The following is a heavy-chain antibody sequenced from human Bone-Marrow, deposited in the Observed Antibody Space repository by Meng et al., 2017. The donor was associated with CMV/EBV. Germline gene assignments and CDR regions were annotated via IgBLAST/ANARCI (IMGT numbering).Heavy chain of an antibody. CDR3: ARDIKRGVGWKYFFDY. CDR1: GFTFDEYA. D-gene: IGHD1-1*01. V-gene: IGHV3-43*01. Sequence: SGFTFDEYAMHWVRQAPGKGLEWVSVISRGGGSSYYADSVKGRFTISRDNSKNSLYLQMNSLRTEDTALYYCARDIKRGVGWKYFFDYWGQGTLVTVSS. CDR2: ISRGGGSS. J-gene: IGHJ4*02.